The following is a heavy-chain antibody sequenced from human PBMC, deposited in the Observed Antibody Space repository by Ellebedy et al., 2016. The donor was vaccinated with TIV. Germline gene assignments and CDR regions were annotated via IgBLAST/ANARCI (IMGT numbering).Heavy chain of an antibody. CDR1: GFSFSSYW. V-gene: IGHV3-7*01. CDR2: IRQDGSEK. J-gene: IGHJ3*02. CDR3: ATDGSYGDHLFPQHAFTI. Sequence: GGSLRLSCVASGFSFSSYWMTWVRQAPGKGLEWVANIRQDGSEKYYVDSVKGRFTISRDNAKNSLYLQMNSLRAEDTAVYYCATDGSYGDHLFPQHAFTIWGQGTMVSVSS. D-gene: IGHD4-17*01.